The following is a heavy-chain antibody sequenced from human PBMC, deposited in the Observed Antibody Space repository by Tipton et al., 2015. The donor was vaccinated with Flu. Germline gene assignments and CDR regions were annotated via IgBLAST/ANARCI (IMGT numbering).Heavy chain of an antibody. V-gene: IGHV3-15*01. Sequence: LTCAASGFTFRNAWMSWVRQAPGKGLEWIGRIKSKADGGTADYAAPVKGRFIISRDDSENMLFLQMNSLKTDDTAVYYCVTDGYWGDYFAFWGQGTLVSVSS. J-gene: IGHJ4*02. D-gene: IGHD5-18*01. CDR1: GFTFRNAW. CDR3: VTDGYWGDYFAF. CDR2: IKSKADGGTA.